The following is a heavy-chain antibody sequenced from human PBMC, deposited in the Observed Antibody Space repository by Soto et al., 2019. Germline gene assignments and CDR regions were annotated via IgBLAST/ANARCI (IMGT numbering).Heavy chain of an antibody. J-gene: IGHJ4*02. CDR3: NTYYDYRGGPTPL. V-gene: IGHV3-15*07. CDR1: GFTINNAW. D-gene: IGHD3-3*01. CDR2: IKSKADGETT. Sequence: EVQLVESGGGLVKPGGSLGLSCAASGFTINNAWMHWVRQAPGKGTEWVGRIKSKADGETTDYAETVKCRFTITRDDSKNKLYLQMNSLKTEDTAVYYCNTYYDYRGGPTPLWGQETLVNVSS.